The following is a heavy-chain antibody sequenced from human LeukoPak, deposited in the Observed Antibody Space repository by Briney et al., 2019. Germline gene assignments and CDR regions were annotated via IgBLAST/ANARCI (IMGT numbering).Heavy chain of an antibody. Sequence: GGSLRLSCGASGFXFSSYDIHWVRQATGKGLEWVSAIGTAGDTYYPGSVKGRFTISRENAKNSLHLQMNSLRAGDTAVYYCARGKNQFDIWGQGTMVTVSS. CDR2: IGTAGDT. D-gene: IGHD1-14*01. V-gene: IGHV3-13*04. CDR1: GFXFSSYD. CDR3: ARGKNQFDI. J-gene: IGHJ3*02.